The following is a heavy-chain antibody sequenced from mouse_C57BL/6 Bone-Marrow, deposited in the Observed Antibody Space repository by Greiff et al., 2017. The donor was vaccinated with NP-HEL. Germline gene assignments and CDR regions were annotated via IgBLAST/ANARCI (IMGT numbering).Heavy chain of an antibody. J-gene: IGHJ2*01. Sequence: EVKLMESGGGLVQPGGSMKLSCVASGFTFSNYWMNWVRQSPEKGLEWVAQIRLKSDNYATHYAESVKGRFTISRDDSKSSVYLQMNNLRAEDTGIYYCTWDGEDFDYWGQGTTLTVSS. D-gene: IGHD4-1*01. CDR1: GFTFSNYW. CDR3: TWDGEDFDY. CDR2: IRLKSDNYAT. V-gene: IGHV6-3*01.